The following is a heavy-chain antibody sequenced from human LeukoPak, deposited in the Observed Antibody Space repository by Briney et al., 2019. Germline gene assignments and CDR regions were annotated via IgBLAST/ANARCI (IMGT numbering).Heavy chain of an antibody. CDR1: GFTFSSYA. Sequence: GGSLRLSCAASGFTFSSYALSWVRQAPGKGLEWVSAISGSGGSTYYADSVKGRFTISRDNSKNTLYLQMNSLRAEDTAVYYCAKGGYSYGYWYFDLWGRGTLVTVSS. CDR2: ISGSGGST. J-gene: IGHJ2*01. V-gene: IGHV3-23*01. D-gene: IGHD5-18*01. CDR3: AKGGYSYGYWYFDL.